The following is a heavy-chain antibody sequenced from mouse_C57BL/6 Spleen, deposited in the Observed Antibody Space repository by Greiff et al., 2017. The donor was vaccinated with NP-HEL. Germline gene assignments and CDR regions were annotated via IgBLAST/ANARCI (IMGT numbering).Heavy chain of an antibody. Sequence: EVKLMESGGGLVKPGGSLKLSCAASGFTFSDYGMHWVRQAPEKGLEWVAYISSGSSTIYYADTVKGRFTISRDNAKNTLFLQMTSLRSEDTAMYYCARMADYDGAWFAYWGQGTLVTVSA. J-gene: IGHJ3*01. V-gene: IGHV5-17*01. CDR1: GFTFSDYG. CDR3: ARMADYDGAWFAY. D-gene: IGHD2-4*01. CDR2: ISSGSSTI.